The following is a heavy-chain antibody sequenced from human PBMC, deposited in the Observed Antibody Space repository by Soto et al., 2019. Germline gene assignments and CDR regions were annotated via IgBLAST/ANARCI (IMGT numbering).Heavy chain of an antibody. D-gene: IGHD3-16*01. Sequence: SETLSLTCNVSGGSISNYYWTWVRQSPEKVLEWIGYMYYNGNINYNPSLKSRVTISIDTSKNQFSLTLKSVTAADTAVYYCASGGNWFDPWGQGVLVNVSS. V-gene: IGHV4-59*01. CDR3: ASGGNWFDP. CDR2: MYYNGNI. J-gene: IGHJ5*02. CDR1: GGSISNYY.